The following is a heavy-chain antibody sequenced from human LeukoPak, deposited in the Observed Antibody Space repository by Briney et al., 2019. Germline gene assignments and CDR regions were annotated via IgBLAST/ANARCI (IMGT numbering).Heavy chain of an antibody. V-gene: IGHV1-2*06. CDR2: INPKTGGT. J-gene: IGHJ3*02. CDR1: GYTFTTFY. Sequence: ASVKVSCRASGYTFTTFYIHWVRQAPGQGLEWMGRINPKTGGTNFAQNFQGRVTMTRDTSISTGYMELTRLRPDDTAVYYCARVGDGLNDAFDIWGQGTMVTVSS. CDR3: ARVGDGLNDAFDI. D-gene: IGHD5-24*01.